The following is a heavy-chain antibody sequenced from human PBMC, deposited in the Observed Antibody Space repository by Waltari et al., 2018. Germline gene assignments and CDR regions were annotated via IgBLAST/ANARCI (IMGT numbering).Heavy chain of an antibody. CDR3: AKDIGRSDPLFDY. Sequence: EVQLVESGGVVVQPGGSLRLSCAASGFTFDDYTMHWVRQAPGKGLELVSLISWDGGSTYYADSVKGRFTISRDNSKNSLYLQMNSLRTEDTALYYCAKDIGRSDPLFDYWGQGTLVTVSS. J-gene: IGHJ4*02. CDR1: GFTFDDYT. CDR2: ISWDGGST. V-gene: IGHV3-43*01. D-gene: IGHD6-6*01.